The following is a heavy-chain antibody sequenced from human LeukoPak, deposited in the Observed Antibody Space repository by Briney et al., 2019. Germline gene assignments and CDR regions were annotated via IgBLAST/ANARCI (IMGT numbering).Heavy chain of an antibody. CDR3: ARGDYYDSLDAFDI. CDR1: VFTFSSYS. D-gene: IGHD3-22*01. V-gene: IGHV3-21*01. Sequence: GGSLRLSCAVSVFTFSSYSMLCVRQAPGKGVECVLSISSSSRYIFYTDSVKGRVTISRDNAKNSLYLQMNSLRAEDTAVYYCARGDYYDSLDAFDIWGQGTMVTVSS. J-gene: IGHJ3*02. CDR2: ISSSSRYI.